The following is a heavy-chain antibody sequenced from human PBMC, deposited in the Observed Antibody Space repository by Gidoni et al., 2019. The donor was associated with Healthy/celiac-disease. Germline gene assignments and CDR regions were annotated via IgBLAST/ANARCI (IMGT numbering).Heavy chain of an antibody. D-gene: IGHD3-16*01. J-gene: IGHJ5*02. CDR1: GGSFSGYY. Sequence: QVQLQQWGAGLLKPSETLSLTCAVYGGSFSGYYWSWSRQPPGKGLEWIGEINHSGSTNYNPSLKSRVTISVDTSKNQFSLKLSSVTAADTAVYYCARGGPYVWGSSWFDPWGQGTLVTVSS. CDR2: INHSGST. V-gene: IGHV4-34*01. CDR3: ARGGPYVWGSSWFDP.